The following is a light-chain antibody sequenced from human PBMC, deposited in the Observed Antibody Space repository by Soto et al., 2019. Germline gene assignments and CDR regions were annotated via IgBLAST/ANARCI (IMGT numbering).Light chain of an antibody. CDR1: SGHSSYA. J-gene: IGLJ2*01. CDR2: LNSDGSH. V-gene: IGLV4-69*01. Sequence: QPVLTQSPSASASLGASVKLTCTLSSGHSSYAIAWHQQQPEKGPRFLMKLNSDGSHSKGDGISDRFSGSSSGAERYLTISSLQCEDEADYYCQTWGADSMIFGGGTKLTVL. CDR3: QTWGADSMI.